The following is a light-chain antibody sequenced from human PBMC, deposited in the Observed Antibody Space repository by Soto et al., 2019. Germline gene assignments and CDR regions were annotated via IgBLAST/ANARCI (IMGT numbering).Light chain of an antibody. CDR3: QQYGSSGT. J-gene: IGKJ1*01. CDR1: QTVSSSY. CDR2: GAS. V-gene: IGKV3-20*01. Sequence: EIVLTQSPGTPSLSPGERATLSCRASQTVSSSYLAWYQQKPGQAPRLLIYGASNRATGIPDRFGGSGSGADLTLTISRLEPEDFAVYYCQQYGSSGTFGQGTKVDIK.